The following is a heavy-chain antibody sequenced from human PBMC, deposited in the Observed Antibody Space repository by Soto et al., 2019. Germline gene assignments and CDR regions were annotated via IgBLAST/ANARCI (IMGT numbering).Heavy chain of an antibody. J-gene: IGHJ4*02. D-gene: IGHD3-10*01. CDR1: GGSISSYY. Sequence: PSETLSLTCTVSGGSISSYYWSWIRQPPGKGLEWIGYIYYSGSTNYNPSLKSRVTISVDTSKNQFSLKLSSVTAADTAVYYCADSYYYCSGSYFETFDYWGQGTLVTVSS. CDR2: IYYSGST. CDR3: ADSYYYCSGSYFETFDY. V-gene: IGHV4-59*01.